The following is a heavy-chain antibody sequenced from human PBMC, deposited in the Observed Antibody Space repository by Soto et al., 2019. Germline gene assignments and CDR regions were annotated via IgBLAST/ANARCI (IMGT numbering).Heavy chain of an antibody. CDR1: GFTFSSHA. CDR3: AKEERAQQVVYDAFDM. Sequence: EVQLVEAGGGLVQPGGSLRVSCAASGFTFSSHAMSWVRQAPGKGLEWVSSISGSGVTTDYADSVKGRFTISRDNSQKMLYLQMNSLRAGDTALYYCAKEERAQQVVYDAFDMWGQGTMVTVSS. CDR2: ISGSGVTT. D-gene: IGHD6-13*01. V-gene: IGHV3-23*04. J-gene: IGHJ3*02.